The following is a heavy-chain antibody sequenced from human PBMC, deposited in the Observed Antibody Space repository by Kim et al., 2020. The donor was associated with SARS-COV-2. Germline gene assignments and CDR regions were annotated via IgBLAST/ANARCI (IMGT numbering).Heavy chain of an antibody. J-gene: IGHJ6*02. CDR2: ISAYNGNT. CDR1: GYTFTSYG. V-gene: IGHV1-18*01. D-gene: IGHD6-13*01. CDR3: ARDQGGVASAGKPGNYYYGRDV. Sequence: ASVKVSCKASGYTFTSYGISWVRQAPGQGLEWMGWISAYNGNTNYAQKLQGRVTMTTDTSTSTAYMELRSLRSDDTAVYYCARDQGGVASAGKPGNYYYGRDVWGQGTTVTVSS.